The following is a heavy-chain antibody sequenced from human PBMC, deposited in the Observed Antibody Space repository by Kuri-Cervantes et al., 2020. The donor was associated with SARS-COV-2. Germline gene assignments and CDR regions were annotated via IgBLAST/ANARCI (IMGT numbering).Heavy chain of an antibody. CDR1: GFTFSSYG. Sequence: GESLKISCAASGFTFSSYGMHWVRQAPGKGLEWVAVISYDGSNKYYADSVKGRFPISRDNSKNTLYLQMNSLRAEDTAVYYCAKGGGPGSYIPLDYWGQGTLVTVSS. J-gene: IGHJ4*02. D-gene: IGHD1-26*01. CDR3: AKGGGPGSYIPLDY. CDR2: ISYDGSNK. V-gene: IGHV3-30*18.